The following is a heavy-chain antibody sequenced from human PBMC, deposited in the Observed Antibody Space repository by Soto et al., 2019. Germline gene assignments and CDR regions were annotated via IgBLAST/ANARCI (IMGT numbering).Heavy chain of an antibody. CDR2: INHSGDT. D-gene: IGHD3-10*01. CDR1: GGSFSGNY. V-gene: IGHV4-34*02. J-gene: IGHJ6*02. CDR3: ASGRGVRGSIITTYYSYGLDV. Sequence: QVQLQQWGAGLLKPSETLSLTCAVYGGSFSGNYRSWIRQPPGKVLEWIGEINHSGDTNYNPSLKSRVTISVDTSKNQFSLKLTSVTAADTAVYYCASGRGVRGSIITTYYSYGLDVWGQGTTVTVSS.